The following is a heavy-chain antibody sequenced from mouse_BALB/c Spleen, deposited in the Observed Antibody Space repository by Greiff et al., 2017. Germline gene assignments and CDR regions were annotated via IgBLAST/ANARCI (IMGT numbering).Heavy chain of an antibody. CDR3: ARVLPYDYDAMDY. V-gene: IGHV2-6-7*01. J-gene: IGHJ4*01. CDR2: IWGDGST. Sequence: VMLVESGPGLVAPSQSLSITCTVSGFSLTGYGVNWVRQPPGKGLEWLGMIWGDGSTDYNSALKSRLSISKDNSKSQVFLKMNSLQTDDTARYYCARVLPYDYDAMDYWGQGTSVTVSS. CDR1: GFSLTGYG.